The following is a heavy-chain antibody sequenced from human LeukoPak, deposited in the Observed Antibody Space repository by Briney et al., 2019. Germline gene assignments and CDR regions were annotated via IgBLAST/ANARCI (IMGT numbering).Heavy chain of an antibody. CDR2: IIPIFGIA. V-gene: IGHV1-69*04. Sequence: ASVKISCKASGGTFSSYAISWVRQAPGQGLEWMGRIIPIFGIANYAQKFQGRVTITADKSTSTAYMELSCLRSEDTAVYYCARDARELPFDYWGQGTLVTVSS. CDR1: GGTFSSYA. CDR3: ARDARELPFDY. D-gene: IGHD1-26*01. J-gene: IGHJ4*02.